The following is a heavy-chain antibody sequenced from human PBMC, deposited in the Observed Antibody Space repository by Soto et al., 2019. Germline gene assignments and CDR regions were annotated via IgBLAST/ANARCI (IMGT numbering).Heavy chain of an antibody. Sequence: SETLSLTCNFSGGSIISFYWTWIRQPAGGRLEWIGRVYDSGSSNYNPSLKTRITMSLHRSRSQFSLKLRSVTAADTAVYYCARGISVKSLVHGDASDKCYFDSWGRGTLVTVSS. J-gene: IGHJ4*02. CDR3: ARGISVKSLVHGDASDKCYFDS. D-gene: IGHD2-21*01. CDR1: GGSIISFY. V-gene: IGHV4-4*07. CDR2: VYDSGSS.